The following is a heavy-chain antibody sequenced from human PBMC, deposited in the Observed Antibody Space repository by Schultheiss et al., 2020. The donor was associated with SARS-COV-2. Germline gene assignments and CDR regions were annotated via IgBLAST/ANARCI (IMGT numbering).Heavy chain of an antibody. Sequence: SQTLSLTCAISGDSVSSNSAAWNWIRQSPSRGLEWLGRTYYRSKWYNDYAVSVKSRITINPDTSKNQFSLQLNSVTPEDTAVYYCARDLRGGYDILTGYYRSYYGMDVWGQGTTVTVSS. J-gene: IGHJ6*02. D-gene: IGHD3-9*01. CDR2: TYYRSKWYN. CDR3: ARDLRGGYDILTGYYRSYYGMDV. V-gene: IGHV6-1*01. CDR1: GDSVSSNSAA.